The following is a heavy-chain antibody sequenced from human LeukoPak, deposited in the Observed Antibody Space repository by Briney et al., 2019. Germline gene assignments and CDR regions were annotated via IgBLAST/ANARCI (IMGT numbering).Heavy chain of an antibody. CDR1: GYSISSGYF. CDR2: IGHSGST. CDR3: ARLNTGVLSSRTNNWFDP. Sequence: SETLSLTXAVSGYSISSGYFWSWVRQPPGKGLEWIGGIGHSGSTYYNPSLKSRITISTDTSKNRFSLKLSSVTAADTAVYYCARLNTGVLSSRTNNWFDPWGQGTLVTVSS. J-gene: IGHJ5*02. D-gene: IGHD6-13*01. V-gene: IGHV4-38-2*01.